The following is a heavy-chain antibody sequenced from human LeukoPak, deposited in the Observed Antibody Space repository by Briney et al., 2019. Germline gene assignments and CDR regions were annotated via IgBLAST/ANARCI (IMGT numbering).Heavy chain of an antibody. J-gene: IGHJ5*02. V-gene: IGHV4-59*01. CDR1: ADSLNTYY. CDR2: VASSGTP. CDR3: ARVVRGVVTSNWFDP. Sequence: SQTLSLTCTVSADSLNTYYWTSIRQPPGKELEWIGFVASSGTPNYNPSLKSRVSISIDTSKNQFSLALTSVTPADTAVYYCARVVRGVVTSNWFDPWGQGTLVSVSS. D-gene: IGHD2-21*02.